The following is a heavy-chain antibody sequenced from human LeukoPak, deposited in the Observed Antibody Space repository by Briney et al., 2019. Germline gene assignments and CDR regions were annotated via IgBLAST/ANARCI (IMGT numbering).Heavy chain of an antibody. D-gene: IGHD3-16*01. V-gene: IGHV3-23*01. J-gene: IGHJ6*03. CDR1: GFDFTNFA. CDR3: AKGLRTGVGPYMGYHYYMDV. CDR2: ISDGDGTS. Sequence: GGSLRLSCAASGFDFTNFAMSWVRQAPGKGLEWVSSISDGDGTSYYADSVKGRYTISRDNSYNTVSLQMNSLRDEDTGVYYCAKGLRTGVGPYMGYHYYMDVWGKGATVTVSS.